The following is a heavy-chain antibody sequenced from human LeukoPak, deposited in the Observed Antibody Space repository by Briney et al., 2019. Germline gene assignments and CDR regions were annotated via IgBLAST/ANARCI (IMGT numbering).Heavy chain of an antibody. Sequence: GGSLRLSCAASGFTFSNAWMSWVRQAPGKGLEWVSSISSSSSYIYYADSVKGRFTISRDNAKNSLYLQMNSLRAEDTAVYYCARVGLGSGYDYYFDYWGQGTLVTVSS. CDR1: GFTFSNAW. D-gene: IGHD5-12*01. CDR2: ISSSSSYI. CDR3: ARVGLGSGYDYYFDY. J-gene: IGHJ4*02. V-gene: IGHV3-21*01.